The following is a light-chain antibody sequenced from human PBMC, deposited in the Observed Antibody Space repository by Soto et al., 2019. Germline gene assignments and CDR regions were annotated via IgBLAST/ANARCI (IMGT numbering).Light chain of an antibody. J-gene: IGLJ3*02. CDR3: AAWDDSLNGPV. Sequence: QAVVTQPPSVSGTPGQRVTISCSGSSSNIGRNHVYWYQQLPGTAPKVLIYGDNQRPSGVPDRFSGSKSGASASLAISGLRSEDEADYHCAAWDDSLNGPVFGGGTKLTVL. CDR2: GDN. CDR1: SSNIGRNH. V-gene: IGLV1-47*02.